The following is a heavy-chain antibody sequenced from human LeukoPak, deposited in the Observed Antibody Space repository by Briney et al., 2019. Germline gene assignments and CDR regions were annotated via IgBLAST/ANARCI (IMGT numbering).Heavy chain of an antibody. V-gene: IGHV3-21*01. Sequence: GGSLRLSCAASGFTFRSYSMNWVRQAPGKGLEWVSSISSSSSYIYYADSVKGRFTISRDNAKNSLYLQMNSLRAEDTAVYYCARDMDYYGSGSPIFDYWGQGTLVTVSS. CDR2: ISSSSSYI. D-gene: IGHD3-10*01. CDR1: GFTFRSYS. CDR3: ARDMDYYGSGSPIFDY. J-gene: IGHJ4*02.